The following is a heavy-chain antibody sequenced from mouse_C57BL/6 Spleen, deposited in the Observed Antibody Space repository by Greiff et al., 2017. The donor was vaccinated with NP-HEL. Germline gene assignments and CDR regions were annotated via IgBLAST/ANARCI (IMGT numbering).Heavy chain of an antibody. Sequence: VQLQQPGAELVKPGASVKLSCKASGYTFTSYWMQWVKQRPGQGLEWIGEIDPSDSYTNYNQKFKGKATLTVDTSSSTAYMQLSSLTSEDSAVYYCARAGTRGVYAMDYWGQGTSVTVSS. CDR2: IDPSDSYT. V-gene: IGHV1-50*01. J-gene: IGHJ4*01. D-gene: IGHD4-1*01. CDR1: GYTFTSYW. CDR3: ARAGTRGVYAMDY.